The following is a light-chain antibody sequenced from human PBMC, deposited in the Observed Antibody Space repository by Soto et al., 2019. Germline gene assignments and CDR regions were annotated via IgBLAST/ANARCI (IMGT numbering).Light chain of an antibody. Sequence: DIVMTQSPLSLPVTPGEPASISCRSSQSLLHSNGYNYLDWYQQKPGQPPKLLISWASTRESGVPDRFSGSGSGTDFTLTISSLQAEDVAVYHCQQYHTSPLTFGGGTKVDIK. CDR2: WAS. V-gene: IGKV2-28*01. CDR3: QQYHTSPLT. J-gene: IGKJ4*01. CDR1: QSLLHSNGYNY.